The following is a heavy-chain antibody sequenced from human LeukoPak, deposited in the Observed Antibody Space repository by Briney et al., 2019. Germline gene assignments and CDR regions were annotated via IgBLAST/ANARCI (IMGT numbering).Heavy chain of an antibody. J-gene: IGHJ6*02. CDR3: ARDGHVAYCGGDCYLGRMYYYYGMDV. CDR2: ISGSGRNT. D-gene: IGHD2-21*02. V-gene: IGHV3-23*01. Sequence: GGSLRLSCAASGFTFSSYDMSWVRQAPGKGLEWVSGISGSGRNTHYADSVKGRFTISRDNSKNTLYLQMNSLRAEDTAIYYCARDGHVAYCGGDCYLGRMYYYYGMDVWGQGTTVTVSS. CDR1: GFTFSSYD.